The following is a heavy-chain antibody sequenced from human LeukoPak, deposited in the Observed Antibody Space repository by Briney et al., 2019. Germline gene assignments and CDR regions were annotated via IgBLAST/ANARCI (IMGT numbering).Heavy chain of an antibody. CDR2: INPNSGGT. V-gene: IGHV1-2*02. CDR3: ARDTVGASVFDY. J-gene: IGHJ4*02. Sequence: MHXVXQAPEQGLXWMGWINPNSGGTNYAQKFQGRVTITRDTSISTAYMELSRLRSDDTAVYYCARDTVGASVFDYWGQGTLVTVSS. D-gene: IGHD1-26*01.